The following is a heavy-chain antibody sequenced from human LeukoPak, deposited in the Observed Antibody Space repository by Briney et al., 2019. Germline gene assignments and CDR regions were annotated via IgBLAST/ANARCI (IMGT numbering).Heavy chain of an antibody. CDR2: ISSSSSYI. Sequence: PGGSLRLSCAASGFTFSSYSMNWVRQAPGKGLEWVSSISSSSSYIYYADSVRGRFTISRDNAKNSLYLQMSSLRAEDTAVYYCARDISRGGGPSSDYWGQGTLVTVSS. CDR1: GFTFSSYS. D-gene: IGHD3-10*01. CDR3: ARDISRGGGPSSDY. J-gene: IGHJ4*02. V-gene: IGHV3-21*01.